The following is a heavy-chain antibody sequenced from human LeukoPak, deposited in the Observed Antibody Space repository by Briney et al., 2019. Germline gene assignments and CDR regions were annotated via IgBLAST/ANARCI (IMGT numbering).Heavy chain of an antibody. CDR2: IKLDGSDK. CDR3: ARDLTIFGVVQYSNDY. CDR1: GFTFSSYW. J-gene: IGHJ4*02. V-gene: IGHV3-7*01. D-gene: IGHD3-3*01. Sequence: PGGSLRLSCAASGFTFSSYWMTWVRQAPGKGLEWVANIKLDGSDKYYVDSVKGRFTISRDNAKNSLYLQMNSLRAEDTAVYYCARDLTIFGVVQYSNDYWGQGTLVTVSS.